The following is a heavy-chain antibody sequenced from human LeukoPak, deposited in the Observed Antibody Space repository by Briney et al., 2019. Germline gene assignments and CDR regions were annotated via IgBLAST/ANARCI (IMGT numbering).Heavy chain of an antibody. Sequence: SETLSLTCAVYGGSFSGYYWSWIRQPPGKGLEWIGEINHSGSTNYNPSLKSRVTISVDTSKNQFSLKLSSVTAADTAVYYCARRRITMVRGVSAPYWYLDLWGRGTLVTVSS. V-gene: IGHV4-34*01. CDR1: GGSFSGYY. CDR3: ARRRITMVRGVSAPYWYLDL. D-gene: IGHD3-10*01. J-gene: IGHJ2*01. CDR2: INHSGST.